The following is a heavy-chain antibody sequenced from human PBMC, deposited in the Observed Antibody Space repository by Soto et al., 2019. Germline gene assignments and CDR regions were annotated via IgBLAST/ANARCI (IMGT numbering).Heavy chain of an antibody. J-gene: IGHJ6*02. Sequence: VHLVESGGGLMQPGGSLRLSCAASGFTVSTYNMIWVRQAPVKGLEWVSVTYSGGSTQYADSVKGRFTVSRYNSKNTLYLQMSSLRDEDTAVYYCARKLSGAVQGWAYGMDVWGRGTTVTVSS. CDR2: TYSGGST. CDR1: GFTVSTYN. V-gene: IGHV3-53*02. D-gene: IGHD1-26*01. CDR3: ARKLSGAVQGWAYGMDV.